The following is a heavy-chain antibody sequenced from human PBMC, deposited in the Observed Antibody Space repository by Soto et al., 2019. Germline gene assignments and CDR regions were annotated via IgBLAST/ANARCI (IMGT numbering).Heavy chain of an antibody. V-gene: IGHV3-30-3*01. CDR1: GFTLSSYA. D-gene: IGHD6-19*01. CDR2: ISYDGSNK. J-gene: IGHJ4*02. Sequence: GGSLRLSCAASGFTLSSYAMHWVRQAPGKGLEWVAVISYDGSNKYYADSVKGRFTISRDNSKNTLYLQMNSLRAEDTAVYYCARDGRIAVAGSYAYCFDYWGQGTLVTVSS. CDR3: ARDGRIAVAGSYAYCFDY.